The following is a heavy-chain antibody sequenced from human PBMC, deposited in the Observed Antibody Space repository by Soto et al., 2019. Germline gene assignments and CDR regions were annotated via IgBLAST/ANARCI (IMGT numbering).Heavy chain of an antibody. CDR1: GCACSSYA. J-gene: IGHJ5*02. D-gene: IGHD5-18*01. Sequence: SVKVSCKTSGCACSSYAISWVRQAPGQGLEWMGGIVPILRRADYAQKFQGRVTVTADEAASTAYMELTSLRSEDTAVYYCARGVTDDLGYVYNRVDPXCKGIRVXV. CDR2: IVPILRRA. CDR3: ARGVTDDLGYVYNRVDP. V-gene: IGHV1-69*10.